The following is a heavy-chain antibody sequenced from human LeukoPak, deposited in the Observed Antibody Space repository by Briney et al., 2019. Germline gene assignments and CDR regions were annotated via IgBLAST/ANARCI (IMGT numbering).Heavy chain of an antibody. D-gene: IGHD6-13*01. CDR1: GLTFSSYS. CDR3: AKDAAGPEY. Sequence: GRSLRLSCVVSGLTFSSYSMTWVRQAPGKGLEWVSGISASGGETWYPDSVKGRFTISRDNSKNTLFLQMNSLRAEDTAIYYCAKDAAGPEYWGQGTLVTVSS. CDR2: ISASGGET. J-gene: IGHJ4*02. V-gene: IGHV3-23*01.